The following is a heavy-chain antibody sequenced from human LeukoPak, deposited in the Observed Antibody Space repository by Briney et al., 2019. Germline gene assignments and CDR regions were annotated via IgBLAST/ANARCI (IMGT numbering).Heavy chain of an antibody. CDR3: ARAIPARRGENWFDS. CDR2: IGPAGDT. Sequence: PGGSLRLSCAASGFTFSSSDMHWVRQATGKGLEWVSAIGPAGDTYYPGSVKGRFTISRENAKNSSYLQMNSLRAGDTAVYYCARAIPARRGENWFDSWGQGTLVTVSS. V-gene: IGHV3-13*01. D-gene: IGHD6-6*01. J-gene: IGHJ5*01. CDR1: GFTFSSSD.